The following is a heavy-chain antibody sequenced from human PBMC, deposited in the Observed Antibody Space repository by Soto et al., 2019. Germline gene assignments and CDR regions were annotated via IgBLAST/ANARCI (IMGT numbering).Heavy chain of an antibody. CDR2: FIPIFGTA. J-gene: IGHJ4*02. D-gene: IGHD6-13*01. V-gene: IGHV1-69*01. CDR1: GGTFSSYA. CDR3: ARVQAPYSSSWYGLYFDY. Sequence: QVQLVQSGAEVKKPGSSVKVSCKASGGTFSSYAISWVRQAPAQGLEWMGGFIPIFGTANYAQKFQGRVTITADESTSTAYMELRSLRSEDTAVYYCARVQAPYSSSWYGLYFDYWGQGTLVTVSS.